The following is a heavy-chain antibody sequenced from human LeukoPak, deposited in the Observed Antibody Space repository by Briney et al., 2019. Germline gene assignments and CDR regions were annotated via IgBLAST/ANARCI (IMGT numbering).Heavy chain of an antibody. J-gene: IGHJ4*02. V-gene: IGHV4-30-4*08. D-gene: IGHD3-22*01. Sequence: SETLSLTCTVSGGSISSSSYYWGWIRQPPGKGLEWIGYIYYSGSTYYNPSLKSRVTISVDTSKNQFSLKLSSVTAADTAVYYCARVRDSSGYQGIDYWGQGTPVTVSS. CDR2: IYYSGST. CDR1: GGSISSSSYY. CDR3: ARVRDSSGYQGIDY.